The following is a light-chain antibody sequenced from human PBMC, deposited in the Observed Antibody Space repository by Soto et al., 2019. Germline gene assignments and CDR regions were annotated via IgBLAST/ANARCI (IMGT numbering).Light chain of an antibody. CDR1: SSNIGNNY. CDR2: ENN. V-gene: IGLV1-51*02. J-gene: IGLJ3*02. Sequence: QSVLTKPPSVSAAPGQKVTISCSGSSSNIGNNYVSWYQQIPGTAPKLLIYENNKRPSGIPDRFSGSKSGTSATLGITGLQTGDEADYYCETWDSSLSAGVFGGGTKVTVL. CDR3: ETWDSSLSAGV.